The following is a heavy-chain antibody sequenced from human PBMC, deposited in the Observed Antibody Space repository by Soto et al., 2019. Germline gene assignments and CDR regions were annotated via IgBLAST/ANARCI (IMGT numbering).Heavy chain of an antibody. V-gene: IGHV3-48*01. CDR3: AGEGGGYNFDS. Sequence: EVQLVESGGGLVQPGGSLRLSCAASGFTFSPYTMNWVRQAPGKGLECISSITSSSGAIYYADSVKGRFTISRDNAKSSLYLQTNSLRAEDTAVYYCAGEGGGYNFDSWGQGTLVTVSS. D-gene: IGHD1-1*01. J-gene: IGHJ4*02. CDR2: ITSSSGAI. CDR1: GFTFSPYT.